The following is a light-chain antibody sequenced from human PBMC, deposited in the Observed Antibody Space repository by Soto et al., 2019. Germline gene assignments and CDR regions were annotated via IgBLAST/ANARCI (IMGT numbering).Light chain of an antibody. V-gene: IGLV1-40*01. CDR1: TSNIGAGYD. J-gene: IGLJ1*01. Sequence: QSVLTQPPSVSGAPGQRVTISCTGSTSNIGAGYDLHWYQQLPGTAPKLLIYDDNNRPSGVPDRFSGSKSGTSASLAITGLQAEDEADYYCQSYDSSLSGYVFGTGTKVIVL. CDR3: QSYDSSLSGYV. CDR2: DDN.